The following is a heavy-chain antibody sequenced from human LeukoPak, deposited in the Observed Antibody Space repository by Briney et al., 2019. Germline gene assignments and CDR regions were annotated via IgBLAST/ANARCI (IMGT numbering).Heavy chain of an antibody. CDR1: GFTFSSYE. Sequence: GGSLRLSCAASGFTFSSYEMNWVRQAPGKGLEGVSYISSSGSTIYYADSVKGRFTISRDNAKNSLYLQMNSLRAEDTAVYYCARVTYCSSTSCSSYWGQGTLVTVSS. J-gene: IGHJ4*02. V-gene: IGHV3-48*03. CDR2: ISSSGSTI. D-gene: IGHD2-2*01. CDR3: ARVTYCSSTSCSSY.